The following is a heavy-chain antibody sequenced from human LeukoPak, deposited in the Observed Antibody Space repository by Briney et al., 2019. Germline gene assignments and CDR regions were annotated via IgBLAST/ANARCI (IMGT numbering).Heavy chain of an antibody. V-gene: IGHV3-30*02. CDR1: GFIFSNDA. J-gene: IGHJ4*02. D-gene: IGHD4-17*01. Sequence: PGGSLRLSCAASGFIFSNDAMHWVRQAPGKGLEWVAFIWFDGSNKHYADSVKGRFTISRDNSKNTLYLQMNSLRAEDTAVYYCAKGRSTVTMSPPFDYWGQGTLVTVSS. CDR3: AKGRSTVTMSPPFDY. CDR2: IWFDGSNK.